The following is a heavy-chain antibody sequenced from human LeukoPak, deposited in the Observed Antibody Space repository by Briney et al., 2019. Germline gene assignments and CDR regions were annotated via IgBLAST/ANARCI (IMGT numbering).Heavy chain of an antibody. CDR3: ARKGRSGTLYYYYYYMDV. Sequence: SETLSLTCAVYGGSFSGYHWSWIRQPPGKGLEWIGEINHSGSTNYNPSLKSRVTISVDTSKNQFSLKLSSVTAADTAVYYCARKGRSGTLYYYYYYMDVWGKGTTVTVSS. CDR2: INHSGST. J-gene: IGHJ6*03. CDR1: GGSFSGYH. D-gene: IGHD1-1*01. V-gene: IGHV4-34*01.